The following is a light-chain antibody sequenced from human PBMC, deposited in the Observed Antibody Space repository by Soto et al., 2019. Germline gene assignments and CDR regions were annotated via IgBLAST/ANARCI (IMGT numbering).Light chain of an antibody. J-gene: IGKJ1*01. V-gene: IGKV1-39*01. CDR3: QQSYSTPPT. CDR2: TSS. CDR1: QTIGRN. Sequence: IQMTQSPASLSASIGDRVTISCRASQTIGRNLNWYQQKPGKAPTLLMFTSSSLQSGVPSRFSGSGSETDFILTISSLQPEDFATYYCQQSYSTPPTFGQGTKVDIK.